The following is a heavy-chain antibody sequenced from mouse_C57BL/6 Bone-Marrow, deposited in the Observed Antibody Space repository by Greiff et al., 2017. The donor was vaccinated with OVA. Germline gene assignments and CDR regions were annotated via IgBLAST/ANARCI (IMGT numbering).Heavy chain of an antibody. D-gene: IGHD1-1*01. CDR3: ARWGYYGSRYWYFDV. CDR1: GYTFTSYW. Sequence: QVQLQQSGAELVMPGASVKLSCKASGYTFTSYWMHWVKQRPGQGLEWIGEIDPSDSYTNYNQKFKGKSTLTVDKSSSTAYMQLSSLTSEDSAVYYCARWGYYGSRYWYFDVWGTGTTVTVSS. V-gene: IGHV1-69*01. CDR2: IDPSDSYT. J-gene: IGHJ1*03.